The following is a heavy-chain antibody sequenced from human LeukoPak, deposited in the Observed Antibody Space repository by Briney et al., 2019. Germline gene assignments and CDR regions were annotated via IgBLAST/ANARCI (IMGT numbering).Heavy chain of an antibody. Sequence: GSSVKVSCKASGGSFSSHAINWVRQAPGQGLEWMGGIILIFGTANYAQKFQDRVTITAVESMSTVYMELSSLRSEDTAVYYCARGWLAETTVVTPYNYWGQGTLVTVSS. CDR2: IILIFGTA. CDR1: GGSFSSHA. CDR3: ARGWLAETTVVTPYNY. D-gene: IGHD4-23*01. V-gene: IGHV1-69*01. J-gene: IGHJ4*02.